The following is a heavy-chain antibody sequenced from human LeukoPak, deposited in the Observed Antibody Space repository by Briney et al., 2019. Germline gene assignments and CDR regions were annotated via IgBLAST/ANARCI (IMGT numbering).Heavy chain of an antibody. CDR1: GFTFSSYW. Sequence: GGSLRLSCAASGFTFSSYWMSWVCQAPGKGLEWVANIKQDGSEKYYVDSVKGRFTISRDNAKNSLYLQMNSLRAEDTAVYYCARPEYDFWSGYWYYFDYWGQGTLVTVSS. CDR2: IKQDGSEK. CDR3: ARPEYDFWSGYWYYFDY. V-gene: IGHV3-7*01. J-gene: IGHJ4*02. D-gene: IGHD3-3*01.